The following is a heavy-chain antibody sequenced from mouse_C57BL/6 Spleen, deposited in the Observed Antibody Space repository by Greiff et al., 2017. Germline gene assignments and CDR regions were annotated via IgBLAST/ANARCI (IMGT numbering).Heavy chain of an antibody. CDR3: ARALYDYDPYYFDY. V-gene: IGHV5-4*01. CDR2: ISDAGSYT. D-gene: IGHD2-4*01. CDR1: GFTFSSYA. J-gene: IGHJ2*01. Sequence: EVQLVESGGGLVKPGGSLKLSCAASGFTFSSYAMSWVRQTPEKRLEWVATISDAGSYTYYPDNVKGRFTISRDNAKNNLYLQMSHLKSEDTAMYYCARALYDYDPYYFDYWGQGTTLTVSS.